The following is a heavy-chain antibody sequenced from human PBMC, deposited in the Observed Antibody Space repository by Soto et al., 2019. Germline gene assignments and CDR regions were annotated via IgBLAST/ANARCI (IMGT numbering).Heavy chain of an antibody. Sequence: EVQLLESGGGSVQAGGYLRLSCAASGFTFSSYAMHWVLRPHGKGLEWVSSISGSGGTAYSADSVKGRFSISRDSLVNTLYLQMNSLRAEDTAVYYCAKGRGQNWNFDYWGQGTLVTVSP. D-gene: IGHD1-1*01. V-gene: IGHV3-23*01. CDR1: GFTFSSYA. CDR2: ISGSGGTA. CDR3: AKGRGQNWNFDY. J-gene: IGHJ4*02.